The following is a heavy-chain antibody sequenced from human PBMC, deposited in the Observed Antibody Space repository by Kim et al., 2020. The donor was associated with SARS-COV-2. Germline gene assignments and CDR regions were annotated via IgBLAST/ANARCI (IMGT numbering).Heavy chain of an antibody. CDR1: GYTFTSYG. Sequence: ASVKVSCKASGYTFTSYGISWVRQAPGQGLEWMGWISAYNGNTNYAQKLQGRVTMTTDTSTSTAYMELRSLRSDDTAVYYCARDMGYYDSSGYYTFDYWGQGTLVTVSS. CDR2: ISAYNGNT. D-gene: IGHD3-22*01. V-gene: IGHV1-18*01. J-gene: IGHJ4*02. CDR3: ARDMGYYDSSGYYTFDY.